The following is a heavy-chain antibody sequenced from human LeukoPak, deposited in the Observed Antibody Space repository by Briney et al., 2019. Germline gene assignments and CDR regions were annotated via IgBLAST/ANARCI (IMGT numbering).Heavy chain of an antibody. J-gene: IGHJ2*01. V-gene: IGHV3-23*01. CDR3: AKDWTGTKPFDL. CDR1: AFTFSNYA. Sequence: PGGSPRLSCAVSAFTFSNYAMSWVRQAPGKGLEWVSSISGSGGSTYYADSVKGRFTISRDNSKNTLYLQMNSLRAEDTAVYYCAKDWTGTKPFDLWGRGTLVTVSS. CDR2: ISGSGGST. D-gene: IGHD3/OR15-3a*01.